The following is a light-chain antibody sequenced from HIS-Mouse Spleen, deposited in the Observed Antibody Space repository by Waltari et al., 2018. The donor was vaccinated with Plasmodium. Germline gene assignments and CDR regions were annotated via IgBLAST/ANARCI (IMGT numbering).Light chain of an antibody. V-gene: IGLV3-10*01. CDR3: YSTDSSGNHRV. J-gene: IGLJ3*02. Sequence: SYELPQPPSVSVSPGQTARITCPGAALPKKYAYWYQQKSGQAPVLVIHEDRKRPSGIPERFSGSSSGTMATLTISGAQVEDEADYYCYSTDSSGNHRVFGGGTKLTVL. CDR2: EDR. CDR1: ALPKKY.